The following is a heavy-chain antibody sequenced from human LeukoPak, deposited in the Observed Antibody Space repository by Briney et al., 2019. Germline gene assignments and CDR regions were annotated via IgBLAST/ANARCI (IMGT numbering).Heavy chain of an antibody. D-gene: IGHD1-1*01. V-gene: IGHV4-4*07. J-gene: IGHJ6*02. Sequence: SETLSLTCTVSGGSISSYYWSWIRQPAGKGLEWIGRIYTSGSTNYNPSLKSRVTTSVDTSKNQFSLKLSSVTAADTAVYYCARDAGTSYHYYYYYGMDVWGQGTTVTVSS. CDR3: ARDAGTSYHYYYYYGMDV. CDR1: GGSISSYY. CDR2: IYTSGST.